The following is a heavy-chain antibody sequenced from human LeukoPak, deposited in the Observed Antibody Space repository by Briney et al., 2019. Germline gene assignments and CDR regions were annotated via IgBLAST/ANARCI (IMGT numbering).Heavy chain of an antibody. CDR3: ARDLGRDRYFDS. CDR2: ISGPSDTI. Sequence: LGGALRLSCAAPGFTFSPYPMNWARRAPGRGLEWVSYISGPSDTIHYADSVKGRFTISRDNAKNSLYLQMNSLGAEDTAVYYCARDLGRDRYFDSWGQGTLVTVSS. V-gene: IGHV3-48*04. D-gene: IGHD5-24*01. CDR1: GFTFSPYP. J-gene: IGHJ4*02.